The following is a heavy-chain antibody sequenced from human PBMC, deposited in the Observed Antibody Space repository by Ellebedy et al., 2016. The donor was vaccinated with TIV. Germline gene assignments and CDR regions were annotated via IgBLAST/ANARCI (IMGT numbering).Heavy chain of an antibody. CDR3: ARDKDSSGWYDYYYGMDV. V-gene: IGHV3-7*03. D-gene: IGHD6-19*01. CDR2: IKQDGSEK. CDR1: GFTFSSYW. Sequence: GGSLRLSXAASGFTFSSYWMSWVRQAPGKGLEWVANIKQDGSEKYYVDSVKGRFTISRDNAKNSLYLQMNSLRAEDTALYYCARDKDSSGWYDYYYGMDVWGQGTTVTVSS. J-gene: IGHJ6*02.